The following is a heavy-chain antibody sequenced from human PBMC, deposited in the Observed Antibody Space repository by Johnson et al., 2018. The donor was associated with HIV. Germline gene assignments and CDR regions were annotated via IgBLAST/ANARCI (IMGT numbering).Heavy chain of an antibody. CDR1: GFTFSSYG. V-gene: IGHV3-33*06. J-gene: IGHJ3*02. D-gene: IGHD1-26*01. Sequence: VQLVESGGGVVQPGRSLRLSCAASGFTFSSYGMHWVRQAPGKGLEWVAVIWYDGSNKYYADSVKGRFTISRDNSKNTLYLQMNSLRAEDTAVYYCAKDGEWELSHSAFDIWGQGTMVTVSS. CDR3: AKDGEWELSHSAFDI. CDR2: IWYDGSNK.